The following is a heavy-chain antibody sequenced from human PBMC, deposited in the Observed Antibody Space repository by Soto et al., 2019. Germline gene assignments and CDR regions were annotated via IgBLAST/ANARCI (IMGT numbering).Heavy chain of an antibody. V-gene: IGHV1-8*01. D-gene: IGHD3-3*01. CDR1: RYGYTSYD. Sequence: DCRYGYTSYDSSWLRQAKKQGLEWMGWMNPNSGNTGYAQKFQGRVTMTRNTSISTAYMELSSLRSEDTAVYYCARGEIPYDFWSGYYVFDYWGQGTLVTVSS. CDR3: ARGEIPYDFWSGYYVFDY. CDR2: MNPNSGNT. J-gene: IGHJ4*02.